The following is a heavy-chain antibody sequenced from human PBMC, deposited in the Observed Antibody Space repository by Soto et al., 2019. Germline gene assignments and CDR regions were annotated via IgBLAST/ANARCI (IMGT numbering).Heavy chain of an antibody. J-gene: IGHJ4*02. Sequence: QVQLVESGGGLVEPGGSLRLSCAASGFRFGDHYMTWIRQAPGRGLEWVSKISGDSTSTYYADSVKGRFTVSRDNAKNSVYLQMTSLRTEDTAVDYCAGDPYYYGSAFWGQGTQVTVSS. D-gene: IGHD3-10*01. V-gene: IGHV3-11*01. CDR1: GFRFGDHY. CDR3: AGDPYYYGSAF. CDR2: ISGDSTST.